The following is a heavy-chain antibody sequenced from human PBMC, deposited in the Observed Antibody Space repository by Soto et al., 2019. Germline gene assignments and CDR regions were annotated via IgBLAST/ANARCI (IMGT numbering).Heavy chain of an antibody. V-gene: IGHV1-69*12. Sequence: QVQLVQSGAEVKKPGSSVKVSCKASGGTFSSYAISWVRQAPGQGLEWMGGFIPIFGTANYAQKFQGRVTITADESTSTAYMELGNLRSEGTAVYYCASLGGYCSGGSCYGGGQGTMVTVSS. CDR1: GGTFSSYA. CDR2: FIPIFGTA. CDR3: ASLGGYCSGGSCYG. J-gene: IGHJ3*01. D-gene: IGHD2-15*01.